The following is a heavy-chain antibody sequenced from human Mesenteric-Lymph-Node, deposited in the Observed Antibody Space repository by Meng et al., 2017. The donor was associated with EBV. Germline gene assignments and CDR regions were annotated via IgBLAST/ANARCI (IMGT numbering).Heavy chain of an antibody. CDR2: IYYSGST. CDR1: GGSISSSSYY. D-gene: IGHD2-8*01. Sequence: QVQLQESGPGLVKPSEXLSLTCTVSGGSISSSSYYWGWIRQPPGKGLEWIGSIYYSGSTYYNPSLKSRVTISVDTSKNQFSLKLSSVTAADTAVYYCARRSEVYAIESYNWFDPWGQGTLVTVSS. CDR3: ARRSEVYAIESYNWFDP. V-gene: IGHV4-39*01. J-gene: IGHJ5*02.